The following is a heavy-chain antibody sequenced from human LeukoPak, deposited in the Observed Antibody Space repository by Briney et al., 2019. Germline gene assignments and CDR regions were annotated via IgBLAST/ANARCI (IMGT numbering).Heavy chain of an antibody. V-gene: IGHV3-21*01. J-gene: IGHJ4*02. CDR2: IGSSSSNK. D-gene: IGHD1-1*01. CDR3: AREELENFDY. Sequence: GGSLRLSCAASGFTFSSYRMNWVRQAPGKGLEWVSSIGSSSSNKYYADSVKGRFTISRDNAKNSLYLQMNSLRDEDTAVYYCAREELENFDYWGQGTLVTVSS. CDR1: GFTFSSYR.